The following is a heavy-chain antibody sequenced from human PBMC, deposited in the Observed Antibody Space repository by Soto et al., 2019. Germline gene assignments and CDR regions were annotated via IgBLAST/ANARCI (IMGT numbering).Heavy chain of an antibody. Sequence: EVQLLESGGGLVQPGGSLRLSCAASGFIFSSYALNWVRQAPGKGLEWVSSISGGGGSTNYADSVKGRFTISRDNSKNTLYLQLNSLRAEDTALYYCASAFYGSGSYWGFDYWGQGTLATVSS. CDR1: GFIFSSYA. J-gene: IGHJ4*02. V-gene: IGHV3-23*01. CDR3: ASAFYGSGSYWGFDY. CDR2: ISGGGGST. D-gene: IGHD3-10*01.